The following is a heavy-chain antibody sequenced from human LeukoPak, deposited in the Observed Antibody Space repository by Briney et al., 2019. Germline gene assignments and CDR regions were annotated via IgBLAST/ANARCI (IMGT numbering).Heavy chain of an antibody. J-gene: IGHJ4*02. CDR2: ISYDGSNK. V-gene: IGHV3-30-3*01. CDR3: ARDVITMIVVVEAPFDY. CDR1: GFTFSSYA. Sequence: GGSLRLSCAASGFTFSSYAMHWVRQAPGKGLEWVAVISYDGSNKYYADSVKGRFTISRDNSKNTLYLQMNSLRAEDTAVYYCARDVITMIVVVEAPFDYWGQGTLVTVSS. D-gene: IGHD3-22*01.